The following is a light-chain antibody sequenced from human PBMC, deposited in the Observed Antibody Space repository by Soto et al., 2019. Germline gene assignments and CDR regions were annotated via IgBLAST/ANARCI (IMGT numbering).Light chain of an antibody. J-gene: IGLJ2*01. CDR1: SSNIGAGYD. Sequence: QSVLTQPPSVSGAPGQRVTISCTGSSSNIGAGYDVHWYQQLPGTAPKLLIYGNTNRPSGVPDRFSGSKSGTSASLAITGLQAEDEADYYCQSYDSNLSGVVFGGGPKLTVL. CDR2: GNT. V-gene: IGLV1-40*01. CDR3: QSYDSNLSGVV.